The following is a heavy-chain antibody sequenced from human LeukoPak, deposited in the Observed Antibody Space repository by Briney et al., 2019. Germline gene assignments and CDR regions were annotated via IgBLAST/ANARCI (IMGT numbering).Heavy chain of an antibody. J-gene: IGHJ4*02. CDR2: IYSGGST. CDR1: GFTVSSNY. CDR3: ARAPWDWLPDY. Sequence: PGGSLRLSCAASGFTVSSNYMSWVRQAPGKGLEWVSVIYSGGSTYYADSVKGRFTISRDNSKNTPYLQMNSPRAEDTAVYYCARAPWDWLPDYWGQGTLVTVSS. D-gene: IGHD3/OR15-3a*01. V-gene: IGHV3-53*01.